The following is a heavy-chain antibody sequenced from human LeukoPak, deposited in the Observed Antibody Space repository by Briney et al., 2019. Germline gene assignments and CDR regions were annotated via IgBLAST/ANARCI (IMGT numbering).Heavy chain of an antibody. D-gene: IGHD5-18*01. J-gene: IGHJ5*02. Sequence: GASVKVSCKASRYTFTGYYMHWVRQATGQGLEWMGWMNPNSGNTGYAQKFQGRVTMTRNTSISTAYMELSSLRSEDTAVYYCARGGGYSSESQFDPWGQGTLVTVSS. CDR2: MNPNSGNT. V-gene: IGHV1-8*02. CDR1: RYTFTGYY. CDR3: ARGGGYSSESQFDP.